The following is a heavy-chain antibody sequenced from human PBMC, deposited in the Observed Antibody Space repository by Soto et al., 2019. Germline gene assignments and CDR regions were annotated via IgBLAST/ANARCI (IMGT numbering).Heavy chain of an antibody. CDR2: ISSSSSTI. CDR3: AREPIVGATDFDY. V-gene: IGHV3-48*02. Sequence: GGSLRLSCAASGFTFSNYSMNWVRQAPGKGLEWVSYISSSSSTIYYADSVKGRFTISRDNAKNSLYLQMNSLRDEDTAVYYCAREPIVGATDFDYWGQGTLVTVSS. J-gene: IGHJ4*02. D-gene: IGHD1-26*01. CDR1: GFTFSNYS.